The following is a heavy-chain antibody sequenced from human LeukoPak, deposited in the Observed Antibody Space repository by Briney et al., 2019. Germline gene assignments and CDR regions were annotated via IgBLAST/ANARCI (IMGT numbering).Heavy chain of an antibody. CDR2: INLSCGRK. CDR1: GYIFTIYY. Sequence: ASVKLFCNSSGYIFTIYYKHWARDPPGQGLEWVGIINLSCGRKSYAQEFRESVTMTRDMTTSTVYMELSSLSSEDTDVYDCASGRTDIVVVPATLRNYYFGYWGQGTLVTVSS. J-gene: IGHJ4*02. V-gene: IGHV1-46*01. CDR3: ASGRTDIVVVPATLRNYYFGY. D-gene: IGHD2-2*01.